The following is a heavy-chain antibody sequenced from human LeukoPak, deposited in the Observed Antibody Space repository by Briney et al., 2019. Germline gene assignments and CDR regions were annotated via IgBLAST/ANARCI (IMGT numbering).Heavy chain of an antibody. Sequence: GASVKVSCKASGGTFSSYAISWVRQAPGQGLEWTGGIIPIFGTANYAQKFQGRVTITADKSTTTVSIDLRSLRSDDTAVYYCARVERGGVLVVWGPGTLVIVSS. J-gene: IGHJ4*02. CDR1: GGTFSSYA. CDR2: IIPIFGTA. V-gene: IGHV1-69*06. CDR3: ARVERGGVLVV. D-gene: IGHD3-16*01.